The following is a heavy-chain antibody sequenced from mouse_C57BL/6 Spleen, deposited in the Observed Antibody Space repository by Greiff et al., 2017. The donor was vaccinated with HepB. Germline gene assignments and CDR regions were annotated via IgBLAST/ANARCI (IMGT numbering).Heavy chain of an antibody. V-gene: IGHV1-80*01. CDR1: GYAFSSYW. J-gene: IGHJ2*01. D-gene: IGHD1-1*01. CDR2: IYPGDGDT. Sequence: VQLQQSGAELVKPGASVKISCKASGYAFSSYWMNWVKQRPGKGLEWIGQIYPGDGDTNYNGKFKGKATLTADKSSSTAYMQLSSLTSEDSAVYFCARSDTTVVEGYYFDYWGQGTTLTVSS. CDR3: ARSDTTVVEGYYFDY.